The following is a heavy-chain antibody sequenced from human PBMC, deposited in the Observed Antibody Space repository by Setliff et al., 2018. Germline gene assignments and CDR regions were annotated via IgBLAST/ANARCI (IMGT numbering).Heavy chain of an antibody. CDR2: ISAYNGNT. Sequence: ASVKVSCKASGYTFTSYAFSWVRQAPGQGLEWMGWISAYNGNTNYAQKFQGRVTMTTDTSTSTAYMELRSLRSDDTAAYYCARVPLPLDIVVVVAATPLEYYYYMDVWGKGTTVTVSS. V-gene: IGHV1-18*01. CDR1: GYTFTSYA. J-gene: IGHJ6*03. D-gene: IGHD2-15*01. CDR3: ARVPLPLDIVVVVAATPLEYYYYMDV.